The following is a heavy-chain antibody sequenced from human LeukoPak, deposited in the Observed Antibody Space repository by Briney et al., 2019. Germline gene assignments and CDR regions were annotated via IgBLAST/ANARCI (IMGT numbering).Heavy chain of an antibody. CDR2: IYHSGST. CDR3: ASIAAAGYRFDY. CDR1: RDSIRSSNYY. Sequence: LETLSLTCSVLRDSIRSSNYYWGWIRQPPGKGLEWIGSIYHSGSTYCNPSLKSRVTISVDTSKNQFSLKLSSVTAADTAVYYCASIAAAGYRFDYWGQGTLVTVSS. V-gene: IGHV4-39*07. J-gene: IGHJ4*02. D-gene: IGHD6-13*01.